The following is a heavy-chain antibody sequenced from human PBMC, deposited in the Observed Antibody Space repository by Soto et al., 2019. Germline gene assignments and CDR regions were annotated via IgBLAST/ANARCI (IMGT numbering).Heavy chain of an antibody. Sequence: EVQLLESGGGLVQPGGSLRLSCAASGFTFSSYGMSWVRQAPGKGLEWVSVISDGGGSTFYADSVKGRFTISRDNSKNTLYLQMNGLRADDTAVYYCAKDRGSSSYPWFDPWGQGTLVTVSS. CDR2: ISDGGGST. V-gene: IGHV3-23*01. D-gene: IGHD6-13*01. CDR1: GFTFSSYG. CDR3: AKDRGSSSYPWFDP. J-gene: IGHJ5*02.